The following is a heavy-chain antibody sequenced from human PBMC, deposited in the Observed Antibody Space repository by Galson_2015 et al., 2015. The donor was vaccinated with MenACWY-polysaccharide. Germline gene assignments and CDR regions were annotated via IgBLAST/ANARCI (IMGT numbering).Heavy chain of an antibody. CDR2: ISYDGSNK. V-gene: IGHV3-30*18. D-gene: IGHD2-2*01. Sequence: SLRLSCAASGFTFSSYGMHWVRQAPGRGLEWVAVISYDGSNKYYADSVKGRFTISRDNSKNTLYLQINSLRAEDTAVYHCAKDALTPYCSSTSCYALYYYGMDVWGQGTTVTVSS. J-gene: IGHJ6*02. CDR1: GFTFSSYG. CDR3: AKDALTPYCSSTSCYALYYYGMDV.